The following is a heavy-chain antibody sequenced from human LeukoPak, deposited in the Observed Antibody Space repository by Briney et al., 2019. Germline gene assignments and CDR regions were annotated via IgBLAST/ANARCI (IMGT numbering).Heavy chain of an antibody. CDR1: VYTFSRYW. Sequence: VGSLRLSCAASVYTFSRYWMYWVRDAPGEGRVWVSRINTDGSSTGYADSVKGRFTISRDKAKNSLYLQMNSLRAEDTAVYYCARGGRWDVVATFDSWGQGTLVTVSS. CDR2: INTDGSST. CDR3: ARGGRWDVVATFDS. J-gene: IGHJ4*02. D-gene: IGHD5-12*01. V-gene: IGHV3-74*01.